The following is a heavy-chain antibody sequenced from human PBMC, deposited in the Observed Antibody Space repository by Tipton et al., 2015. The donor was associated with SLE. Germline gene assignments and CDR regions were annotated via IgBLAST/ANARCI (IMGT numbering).Heavy chain of an antibody. J-gene: IGHJ4*02. CDR1: GGSFSGYY. D-gene: IGHD1-26*01. Sequence: LRLSCAVYGGSFSGYYWSWIRQPPGKGLEWIGEINHSGSTNCNPSLKSRVTISLDTSKNQFSLKLSSVTAADTAVYYCARAVGVTSYFDYWGQGTLVTVSS. CDR2: INHSGST. CDR3: ARAVGVTSYFDY. V-gene: IGHV4-34*01.